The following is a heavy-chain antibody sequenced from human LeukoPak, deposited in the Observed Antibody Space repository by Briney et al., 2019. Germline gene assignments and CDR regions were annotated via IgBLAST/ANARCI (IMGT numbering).Heavy chain of an antibody. CDR2: ISGSGGST. J-gene: IGHJ4*02. Sequence: GGSLRLSCAASGFTFSSYAMSWVRQAPGKGLEWVSAISGSGGSTYYADSVKGRFTISRDNSKNTLYLQMNSLRAEDTAVYYCAKADPITIFGVVTEDYWGQGTLVTVSS. D-gene: IGHD3-3*01. V-gene: IGHV3-23*01. CDR3: AKADPITIFGVVTEDY. CDR1: GFTFSSYA.